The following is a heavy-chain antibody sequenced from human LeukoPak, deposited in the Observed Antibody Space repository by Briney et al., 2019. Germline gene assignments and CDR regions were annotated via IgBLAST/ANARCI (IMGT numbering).Heavy chain of an antibody. J-gene: IGHJ4*02. CDR3: VKDKGEGKGDY. V-gene: IGHV3-30*18. CDR1: GFTFSTYG. Sequence: GGSLRLSCAASGFTFSTYGMHWVRQAPGKGLKWVALISDDGSRKNYADSVKGRFTISRDNSKNTLYLQMNSLRAEDMAVYYCVKDKGEGKGDYWGQGTLVTVSS. D-gene: IGHD3-16*01. CDR2: ISDDGSRK.